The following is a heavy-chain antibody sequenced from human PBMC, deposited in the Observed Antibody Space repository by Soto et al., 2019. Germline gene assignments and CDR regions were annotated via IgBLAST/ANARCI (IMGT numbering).Heavy chain of an antibody. Sequence: ASVKVSCKASGYTFTGYYMHWVRQAPGQGLEWMGWINPNSGGTNFAQKFQGRVTMTRDTSISTAYMDLSSLRSDDTAVYYCARDSHYLGSSGYYQGANDYWGQGSLVTVSS. J-gene: IGHJ4*02. CDR2: INPNSGGT. V-gene: IGHV1-2*02. CDR1: GYTFTGYY. D-gene: IGHD3-22*01. CDR3: ARDSHYLGSSGYYQGANDY.